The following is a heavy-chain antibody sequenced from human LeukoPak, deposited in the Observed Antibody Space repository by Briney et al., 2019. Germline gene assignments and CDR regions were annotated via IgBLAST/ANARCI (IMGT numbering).Heavy chain of an antibody. V-gene: IGHV3-7*01. CDR2: IKKDGSER. CDR1: GFTFSSNW. CDR3: ARARVGATPWFDP. Sequence: GGSLRLSCAASGFTFSSNWKSWGRQAPGKGQGWVANIKKDGSERNYVDAVEGRFTIYRDNAKTSLYLQINSLRAEDTAVYYCARARVGATPWFDPWGQGTLVTVSS. J-gene: IGHJ5*02. D-gene: IGHD1-26*01.